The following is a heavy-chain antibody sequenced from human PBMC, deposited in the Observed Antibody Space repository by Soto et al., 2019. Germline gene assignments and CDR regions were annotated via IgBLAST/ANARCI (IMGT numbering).Heavy chain of an antibody. CDR2: ISAYNGNT. V-gene: IGHV1-18*01. CDR1: GYTFTSYG. J-gene: IGHJ4*02. CDR3: ARLPVDTAMVWVDY. D-gene: IGHD5-18*01. Sequence: ASVKVSCKASGYTFTSYGISWVRQAPGQGLEWMGWISAYNGNTNYAQKLQGRVTMTTDASTSTAYMELRSLRSDDTAVYYCARLPVDTAMVWVDYWGQGTLFTVSS.